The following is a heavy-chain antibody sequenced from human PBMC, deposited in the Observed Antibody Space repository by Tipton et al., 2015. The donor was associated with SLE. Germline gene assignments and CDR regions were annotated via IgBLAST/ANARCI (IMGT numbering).Heavy chain of an antibody. Sequence: SLRLSCAASGFTFDDYGMSWVRQAPGKGLEWVSGINWNGGSTGYADSVKGRVTFARDNAKNSLYLQMNSLRAEDTAVYYCARVPRDIVVVPAVDDAFDIWGQGTMVTVSS. J-gene: IGHJ3*02. V-gene: IGHV3-20*04. CDR2: INWNGGST. CDR1: GFTFDDYG. CDR3: ARVPRDIVVVPAVDDAFDI. D-gene: IGHD2-2*01.